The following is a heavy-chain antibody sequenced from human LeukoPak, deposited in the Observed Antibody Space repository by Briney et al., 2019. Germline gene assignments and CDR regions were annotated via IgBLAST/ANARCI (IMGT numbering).Heavy chain of an antibody. Sequence: SETLSLTCTVSGGSISNYYWSWIRQPPGKGLEWIGYVYYSGSTNYNPSLKSRVTMSLDTSKSQLSLRLSSVTAADTAVYYCARVGDGYKCYFDYWGQGTLVTVSS. CDR1: GGSISNYY. CDR3: ARVGDGYKCYFDY. CDR2: VYYSGST. V-gene: IGHV4-59*01. J-gene: IGHJ4*02. D-gene: IGHD5-24*01.